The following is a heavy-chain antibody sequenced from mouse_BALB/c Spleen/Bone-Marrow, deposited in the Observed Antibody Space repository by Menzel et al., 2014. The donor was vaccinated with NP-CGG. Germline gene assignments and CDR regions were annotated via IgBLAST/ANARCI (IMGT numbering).Heavy chain of an antibody. D-gene: IGHD2-14*01. CDR1: GFNIEDTY. CDR3: ATYYRYDRRFAY. CDR2: IDPANGNT. J-gene: IGHJ3*01. V-gene: IGHV14-3*02. Sequence: VQLQQPGAELVKPGASVKLSCTASGFNIEDTYMHWVKQRPEQGLEWIGRIDPANGNTKYDPKFQGKATITADTSSNTAYLQLSSLTSEDTAVYYCATYYRYDRRFAYWGQGTLVTVSA.